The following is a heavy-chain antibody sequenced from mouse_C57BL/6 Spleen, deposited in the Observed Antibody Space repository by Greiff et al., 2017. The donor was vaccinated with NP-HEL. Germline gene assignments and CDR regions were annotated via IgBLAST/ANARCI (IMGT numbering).Heavy chain of an antibody. CDR1: GFTFSSYA. Sequence: EVQVVESGGGLVKPGGSLKLSCAASGFTFSSYAMSWVRQTPEKRLEWVATISDGGSYTYYPDNVKGRFTISRDNAKNNLYLQMSHLKSEDTAMYYCARDYGSSSYYFDYWGQGTTLTVSS. D-gene: IGHD1-1*01. J-gene: IGHJ2*01. CDR3: ARDYGSSSYYFDY. CDR2: ISDGGSYT. V-gene: IGHV5-4*01.